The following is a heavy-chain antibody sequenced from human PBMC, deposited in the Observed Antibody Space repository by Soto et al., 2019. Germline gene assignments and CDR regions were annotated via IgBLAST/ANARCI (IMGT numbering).Heavy chain of an antibody. J-gene: IGHJ4*02. CDR2: ISAYSGNT. CDR3: ASAFCSGGSCYLDY. V-gene: IGHV1-18*01. D-gene: IGHD2-15*01. Sequence: QVQLVQSGGELKKPGAAVKVSCKASGYTFTTFGIGWVRQAPGQGLEWMGWISAYSGNTEYPEKLQGRVTMTIDTSTSTTYMELRSLRSDDTAVYYCASAFCSGGSCYLDYWGQGALVTVSS. CDR1: GYTFTTFG.